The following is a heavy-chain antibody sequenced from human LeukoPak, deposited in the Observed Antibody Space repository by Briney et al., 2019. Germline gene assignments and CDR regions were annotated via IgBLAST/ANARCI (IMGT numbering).Heavy chain of an antibody. Sequence: GGSLRLSCAASGFTFSDSGMHWLRQAPGKGLEWVAFIRYDGNNKYYADSVKGRFTISRDNSKNTLYLQMNSLRAEDTAIYYCAKDKGMDPFDYWGQGTLVTVSS. CDR1: GFTFSDSG. CDR2: IRYDGNNK. J-gene: IGHJ4*02. V-gene: IGHV3-30*02. CDR3: AKDKGMDPFDY. D-gene: IGHD2-8*01.